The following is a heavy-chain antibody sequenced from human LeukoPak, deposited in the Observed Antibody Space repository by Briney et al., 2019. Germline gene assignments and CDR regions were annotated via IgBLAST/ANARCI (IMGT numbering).Heavy chain of an antibody. Sequence: GGSLRLSCAASGFTFSDYYMSWILQAPGKGLEWVSYISSSGSTIYYADSVKGRFTISRDNAKNSLYLQMNSLRAEDSAVYYCARLEAYCGGDCYAFDLWGRGTLVTVSS. J-gene: IGHJ2*01. CDR1: GFTFSDYY. CDR3: ARLEAYCGGDCYAFDL. D-gene: IGHD2-21*02. CDR2: ISSSGSTI. V-gene: IGHV3-11*01.